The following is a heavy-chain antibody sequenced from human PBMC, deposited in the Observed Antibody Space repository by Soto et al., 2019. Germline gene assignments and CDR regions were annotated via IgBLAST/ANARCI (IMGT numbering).Heavy chain of an antibody. J-gene: IGHJ6*02. CDR2: IDPSDSYT. Sequence: PGASLKISCKGSGYSFTSYWISWVRQMPGKGLEWMGRIDPSDSYTNYSPSFQGHVTISADKSISTAYLQWSSLKASDTAMYYCAITIFGVVIPASDGMDVWGQGTTVTVSS. V-gene: IGHV5-10-1*01. CDR1: GYSFTSYW. D-gene: IGHD3-3*01. CDR3: AITIFGVVIPASDGMDV.